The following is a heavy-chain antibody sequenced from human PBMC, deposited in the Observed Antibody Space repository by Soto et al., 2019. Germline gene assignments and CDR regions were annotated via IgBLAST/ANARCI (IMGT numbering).Heavy chain of an antibody. CDR2: ISYDGSNK. CDR1: GFTFSSYG. J-gene: IGHJ4*02. V-gene: IGHV3-30*18. D-gene: IGHD2-8*01. CDR3: AKEIYCTNGVCYPLPDY. Sequence: PVGSLRLSCAASGFTFSSYGVHWVRQAPGKGLEWVAVISYDGSNKYYADSVKGRFTISRDNSKNTLYLQMNSLRAEDTAVYYCAKEIYCTNGVCYPLPDYWGQGTLVTVSS.